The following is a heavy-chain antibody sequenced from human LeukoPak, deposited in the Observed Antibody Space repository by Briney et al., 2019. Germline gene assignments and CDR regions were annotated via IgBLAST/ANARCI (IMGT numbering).Heavy chain of an antibody. V-gene: IGHV3-9*01. D-gene: IGHD2-15*01. CDR3: GKDTSPGGLDY. Sequence: LSLTCTVSGGSISSYYWSWIRQPPGKGLEWVSGIYWNSDRIDYADSVKGRFTISRDNAKNTLFLQMNSLRPEDTALYYCGKDTSPGGLDYWGQGTLVTVSS. CDR2: IYWNSDRI. J-gene: IGHJ4*02. CDR1: GGSISSYY.